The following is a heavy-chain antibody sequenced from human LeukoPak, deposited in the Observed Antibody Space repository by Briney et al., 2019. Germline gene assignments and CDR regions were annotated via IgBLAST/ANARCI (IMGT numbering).Heavy chain of an antibody. J-gene: IGHJ4*02. CDR1: GFTFSSYA. CDR2: ISYDGSNK. Sequence: GGSLRLSCAASGFTFSSYAMHWVRQAPGKGLEWVAVISYDGSNKYYADSVKGRFTISRDNSKNTLYLQMNSLRAEDTAVYYCARDMDYWGQGTLVTVSS. V-gene: IGHV3-30*01. CDR3: ARDMDY.